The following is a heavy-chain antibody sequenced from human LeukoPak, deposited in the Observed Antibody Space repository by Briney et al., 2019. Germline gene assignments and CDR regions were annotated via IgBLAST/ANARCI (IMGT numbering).Heavy chain of an antibody. J-gene: IGHJ4*02. CDR1: GFTFSSYG. CDR3: AKRLWSPDY. D-gene: IGHD3-10*01. V-gene: IGHV3-23*01. CDR2: ISASGGST. Sequence: GGTLRLSCAASGFTFSSYGMSWVRQAPGKGLEWVSAISASGGSTYYADSVKGRFTISRDNFKNTLYVQMNSLRAEDTAVYYCAKRLWSPDYWGQGTLVTVSS.